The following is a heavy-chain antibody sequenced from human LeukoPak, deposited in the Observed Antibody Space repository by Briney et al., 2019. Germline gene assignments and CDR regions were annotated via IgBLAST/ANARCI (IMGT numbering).Heavy chain of an antibody. Sequence: SGGSLRLACAASGFTFSSYEMNWVRQAPGKGLEWVSAISGSGGSTYYADSVKGRFTISRDNSKNTLYLQMNSLRAEDTAVYYCATIRRDYYYYYMDVWGKGTTVTISS. CDR2: ISGSGGST. CDR1: GFTFSSYE. J-gene: IGHJ6*03. D-gene: IGHD3-10*01. CDR3: ATIRRDYYYYYMDV. V-gene: IGHV3-23*01.